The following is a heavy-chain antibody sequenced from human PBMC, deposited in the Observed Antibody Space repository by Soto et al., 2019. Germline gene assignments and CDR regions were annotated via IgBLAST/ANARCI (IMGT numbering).Heavy chain of an antibody. V-gene: IGHV4-39*01. J-gene: IGHJ6*02. CDR3: IAAGPICYYGMDV. D-gene: IGHD6-6*01. CDR1: GGSISSSSYY. CDR2: IYYSGST. Sequence: SETLSLTCTVSGGSISSSSYYWGWIRQPPGKGLEWIGSIYYSGSTYYNPSLKSRVTISVDTSKNQFSLKLSSVTAADTAVYNCIAAGPICYYGMDVWGQGTTVTVSS.